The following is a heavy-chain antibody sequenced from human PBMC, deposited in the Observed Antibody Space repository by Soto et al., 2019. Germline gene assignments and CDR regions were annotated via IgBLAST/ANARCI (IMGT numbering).Heavy chain of an antibody. CDR1: GGTFSSYT. Sequence: QVQLVQSGAEVKKPGSSVKVSCKASGGTFSSYTISWVRQAPGQGLEWMGRIIPILGIANYAQKFQGRVTRTGDNSTRTDDMELSSRRSEDTAVYYCASMNKYSSSWYYYYGMDVWGQGTTVTVSS. D-gene: IGHD6-13*01. J-gene: IGHJ6*02. CDR2: IIPILGIA. CDR3: ASMNKYSSSWYYYYGMDV. V-gene: IGHV1-69*02.